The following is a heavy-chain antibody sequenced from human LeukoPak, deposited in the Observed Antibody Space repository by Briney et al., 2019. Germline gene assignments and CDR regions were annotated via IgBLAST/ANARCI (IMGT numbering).Heavy chain of an antibody. J-gene: IGHJ5*02. V-gene: IGHV1-69*04. CDR2: IIPIFGIA. Sequence: SVKVSCKASGGTFSSYAISWVRQAPGQGLEWMGRIIPIFGIANYAQKFQGRVTITADKSTSTAYMELSSLRSEDTAVYYCARDLRYCSSTSCYQGDGFDLWGQGTLVTVSS. D-gene: IGHD2-2*01. CDR3: ARDLRYCSSTSCYQGDGFDL. CDR1: GGTFSSYA.